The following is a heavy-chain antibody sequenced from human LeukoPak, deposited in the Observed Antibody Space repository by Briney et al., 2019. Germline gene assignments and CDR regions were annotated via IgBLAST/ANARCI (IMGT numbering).Heavy chain of an antibody. CDR3: ARGYGGNSLGWFDP. V-gene: IGHV3-23*01. D-gene: IGHD4-23*01. Sequence: GGSLRLSCAASGFTFSCYAMSWVRQAPGKGLEWVSVISGSGGSTYYVDSVKGRFTISRDNSKNTLYLQMNSLRAADTAVYYCARGYGGNSLGWFDPWGQGTLVTVSS. J-gene: IGHJ5*02. CDR2: ISGSGGST. CDR1: GFTFSCYA.